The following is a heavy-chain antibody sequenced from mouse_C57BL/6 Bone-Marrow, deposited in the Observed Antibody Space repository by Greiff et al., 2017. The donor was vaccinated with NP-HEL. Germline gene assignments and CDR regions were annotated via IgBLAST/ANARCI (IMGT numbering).Heavy chain of an antibody. D-gene: IGHD1-1*01. V-gene: IGHV5-6*01. CDR1: GFTFSSYG. Sequence: EVQLVESGGDLVKPGGSLKLSCAASGFTFSSYGMSWVRQTPDKRLEWVATISSGGSYTYYPDSVKGRFTISRDNAKNTLYLQMSSLKSEDTAMYYCARFGTTVVDFDYWGQGTTLTVSS. CDR2: ISSGGSYT. J-gene: IGHJ2*01. CDR3: ARFGTTVVDFDY.